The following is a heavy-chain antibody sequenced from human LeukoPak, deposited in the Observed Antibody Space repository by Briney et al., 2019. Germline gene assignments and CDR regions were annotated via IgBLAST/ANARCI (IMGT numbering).Heavy chain of an antibody. D-gene: IGHD2-15*01. CDR1: GGSISSSSYY. Sequence: SETLSLTCTVSGGSISSSSYYWGWIRQPPGKELQWIASVYYSGRTNYSPSLKSRVTISVDTSEKQFSLQLNSVTAADPAVYYCARQGSAYYFDFWGQGLLVTVSS. V-gene: IGHV4-39*01. CDR3: ARQGSAYYFDF. J-gene: IGHJ4*02. CDR2: VYYSGRT.